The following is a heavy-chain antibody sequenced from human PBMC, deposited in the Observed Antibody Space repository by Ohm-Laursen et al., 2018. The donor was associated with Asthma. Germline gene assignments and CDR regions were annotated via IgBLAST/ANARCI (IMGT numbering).Heavy chain of an antibody. Sequence: TLSLTCTVSGGSISSGGYYWSWIRQHPGKGLEWIGYIYYSGSTYYNPSLKSRVTISVDTSKNQFSLKLSSVTAADTAVYYCARERKDTAMGGGFDPWGQGTLVTVSS. CDR2: IYYSGST. V-gene: IGHV4-31*03. CDR3: ARERKDTAMGGGFDP. CDR1: GGSISSGGYY. J-gene: IGHJ5*02. D-gene: IGHD5-18*01.